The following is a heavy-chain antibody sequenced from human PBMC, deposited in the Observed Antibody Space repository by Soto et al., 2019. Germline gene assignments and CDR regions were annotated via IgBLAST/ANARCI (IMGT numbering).Heavy chain of an antibody. CDR3: ARGDWDIAVVPAATQRKRDAFDI. CDR2: INQSGRT. J-gene: IGHJ3*02. D-gene: IGHD2-2*01. V-gene: IGHV4-34*01. CDR1: GGSFRDYY. Sequence: PSETLSLTCAVYGGSFRDYYWNWIRQPPGKGLEWIGEINQSGRTNCNPSLKSRVTISVDTSNNQFSLKLSSVTAADTAVFYCARGDWDIAVVPAATQRKRDAFDIWGQGTVVTVSS.